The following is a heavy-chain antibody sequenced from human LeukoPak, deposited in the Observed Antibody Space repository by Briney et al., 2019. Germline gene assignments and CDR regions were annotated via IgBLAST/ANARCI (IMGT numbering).Heavy chain of an antibody. CDR3: AKVVGYSYGFIDY. Sequence: GGSLRLSCAAYGFTFSSYAMSWVRQAPGKGLEWVSAISGSGGSTYYADSVKGRFTISRDNSKNTLYLQMNSLRAEDTAVYYCAKVVGYSYGFIDYWGQGTLVTVTS. CDR1: GFTFSSYA. CDR2: ISGSGGST. J-gene: IGHJ4*02. V-gene: IGHV3-23*01. D-gene: IGHD5-18*01.